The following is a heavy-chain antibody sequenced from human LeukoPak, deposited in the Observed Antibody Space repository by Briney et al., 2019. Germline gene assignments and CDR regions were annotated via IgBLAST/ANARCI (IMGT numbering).Heavy chain of an antibody. D-gene: IGHD3-22*01. CDR1: GFTFSNAW. CDR2: IKSKTDGGTT. CDR3: TRYYYDSSGYIFFDY. V-gene: IGHV3-15*01. J-gene: IGHJ4*02. Sequence: GGSLRLSCAASGFTFSNAWMSWVRQAPGKGLEWVGRIKSKTDGGTTDYAAPVKGRFTISRDDSKNTLYLQMNSLKTEDTAVYYCTRYYYDSSGYIFFDYWGQGTLVTVSS.